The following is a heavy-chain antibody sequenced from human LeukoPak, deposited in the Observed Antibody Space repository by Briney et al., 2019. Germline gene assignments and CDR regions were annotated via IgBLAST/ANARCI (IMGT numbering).Heavy chain of an antibody. CDR2: INDSGRT. V-gene: IGHV4-34*01. J-gene: IGHJ1*01. CDR1: GGSFSGYY. D-gene: IGHD3-10*01. Sequence: SETLSLTCAVYGGSFSGYYWSWIRQPPGKGLEWIGEINDSGRTNYNPSLKSRVTISVDTSKNQFSLKLSSVTAADTAVYYCAREQRPRADYYGSGSYSQRQYFQHWGQGTLVTVSS. CDR3: AREQRPRADYYGSGSYSQRQYFQH.